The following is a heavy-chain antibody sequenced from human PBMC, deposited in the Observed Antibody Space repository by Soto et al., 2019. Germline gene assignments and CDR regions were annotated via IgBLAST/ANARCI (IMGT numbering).Heavy chain of an antibody. D-gene: IGHD3-10*01. CDR3: AKGGQSYDY. V-gene: IGHV3-23*01. CDR1: GFTFSTYA. J-gene: IGHJ4*02. CDR2: ISSSVGST. Sequence: PGGSLRLSCAASGFTFSTYAMSWVRQAPGKGLEWVSAISSSVGSTYYTDSVKGRFTISXXXSXXTXXLXXNSXRAEDTAVYYCAKGGQSYDYWGQGTLVTVSS.